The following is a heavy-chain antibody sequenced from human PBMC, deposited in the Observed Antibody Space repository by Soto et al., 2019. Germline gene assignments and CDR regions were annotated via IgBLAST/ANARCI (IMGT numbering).Heavy chain of an antibody. CDR3: ARDRPGPVEYYGMDV. CDR1: GSTFSGYE. CDR2: ISSSGSTI. J-gene: IGHJ6*02. V-gene: IGHV3-48*03. D-gene: IGHD2-15*01. Sequence: EVQLVESGGGLVQPGGSLRLSCAASGSTFSGYEMNWVRQAPGKGLEWVSYISSSGSTIYYADSVKGRFTISRDNAKNSLYLQMNSLRAEDTAVYYCARDRPGPVEYYGMDVWGQGTTVIVSS.